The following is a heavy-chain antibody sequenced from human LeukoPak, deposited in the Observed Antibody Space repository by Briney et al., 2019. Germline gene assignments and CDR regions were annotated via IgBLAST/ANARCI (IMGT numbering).Heavy chain of an antibody. D-gene: IGHD6-19*01. V-gene: IGHV4-59*01. CDR2: IYYSGST. J-gene: IGHJ5*02. CDR1: GGSISSYY. CDR3: ARHGYSSGSLAWFDP. Sequence: PSETLSLTCTVAGGSISSYYWSWIRQPPGKGLEWIGYIYYSGSTNYNPSLKSGVTISVDTSKNQFSLKLSSVTAADTAVYYCARHGYSSGSLAWFDPWGQGTQVTVSS.